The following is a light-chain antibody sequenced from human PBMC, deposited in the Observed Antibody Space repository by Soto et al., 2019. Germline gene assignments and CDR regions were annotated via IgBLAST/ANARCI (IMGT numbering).Light chain of an antibody. J-gene: IGKJ4*01. CDR1: QSVRND. CDR3: QQRTNWPPT. Sequence: IVLTQSPATLSLSPGERATLSCRARQSVRNDLVWYHQKPGQAPRVLIYSASNRATGIPARFSGSGSGTDLTLTISSLGPEDFAVYYCQQRTNWPPTFGGGTKVEMK. V-gene: IGKV3-11*01. CDR2: SAS.